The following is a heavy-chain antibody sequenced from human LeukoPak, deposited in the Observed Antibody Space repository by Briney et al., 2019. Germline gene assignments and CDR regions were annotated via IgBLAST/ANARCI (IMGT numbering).Heavy chain of an antibody. Sequence: GESLKISCEGSGYSFTNYWMGRGRQMPGKNLQGLVIIYRGDSGITYSPSFQGQVTISADKSISTAYLQWSSLKASDSAMYYSARATYDYVWGSYRYFVYWGQGTLATVSS. D-gene: IGHD3-16*02. CDR1: GYSFTNYW. CDR3: ARATYDYVWGSYRYFVY. CDR2: IYRGDSGI. J-gene: IGHJ4*02. V-gene: IGHV5-51*01.